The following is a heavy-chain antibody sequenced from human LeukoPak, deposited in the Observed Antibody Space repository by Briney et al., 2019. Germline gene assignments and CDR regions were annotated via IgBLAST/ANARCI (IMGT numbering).Heavy chain of an antibody. CDR3: ASTDTNGGAFDI. Sequence: PSQTLSLICTGPGGSISSAIYHWSSYRQPAWNVLEPIGRIYTSGGTNYNPSLKSRVTISVDTSKNQFSLNLSSVTAADTAVYYCASTDTNGGAFDIWGQGTVVTVSS. CDR2: IYTSGGT. D-gene: IGHD2-8*01. J-gene: IGHJ3*02. CDR1: GGSISSAIYH. V-gene: IGHV4-61*02.